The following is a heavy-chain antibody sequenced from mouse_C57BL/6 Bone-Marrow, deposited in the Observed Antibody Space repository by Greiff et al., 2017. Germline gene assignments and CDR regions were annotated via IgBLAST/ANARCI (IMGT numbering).Heavy chain of an antibody. Sequence: QVQLQQSGPELVKPGASVKLSCKASGYTFTSYGINWVKQRPGQGLEWIGWIYPGDGSTKYNEKFKGKGTLTVDTSSSTAYMELHSLTSEDSAVYFCARERFGYYVLAYWGQGTLVTVSA. D-gene: IGHD2-3*01. CDR1: GYTFTSYG. CDR3: ARERFGYYVLAY. CDR2: IYPGDGST. J-gene: IGHJ3*01. V-gene: IGHV1-85*01.